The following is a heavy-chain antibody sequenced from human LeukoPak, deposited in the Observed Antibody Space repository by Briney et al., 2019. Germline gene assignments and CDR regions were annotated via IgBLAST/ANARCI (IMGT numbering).Heavy chain of an antibody. CDR3: ASNAERYYDILTGGFDY. J-gene: IGHJ4*02. D-gene: IGHD3-9*01. Sequence: SVNVSCKASGGTFSIYAISWVRQAPGQGLEWMGGIIPIFGTANYAQKFQGRVTITADESTSTAYMELSSLRSEDTAVYYCASNAERYYDILTGGFDYWGQGTLVTVSS. CDR2: IIPIFGTA. V-gene: IGHV1-69*13. CDR1: GGTFSIYA.